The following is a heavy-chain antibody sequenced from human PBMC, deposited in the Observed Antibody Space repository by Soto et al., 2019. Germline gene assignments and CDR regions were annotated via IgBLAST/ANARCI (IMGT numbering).Heavy chain of an antibody. CDR3: ATYYYGSGSYYRFDY. D-gene: IGHD3-10*01. CDR2: INPNTGGT. Sequence: ASVKVSCKTSGYTFTGYYINWVRQGPGQGLEWLGWINPNTGGTNYAQKFQGRVTMTTDTSTSTAYMELWGLTSDDTAVYFCATYYYGSGSYYRFDYWGQGSLVTVSS. V-gene: IGHV1-2*02. CDR1: GYTFTGYY. J-gene: IGHJ4*02.